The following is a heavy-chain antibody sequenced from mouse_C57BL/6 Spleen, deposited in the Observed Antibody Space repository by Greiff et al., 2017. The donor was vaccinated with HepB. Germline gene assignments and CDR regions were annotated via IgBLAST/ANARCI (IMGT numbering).Heavy chain of an antibody. CDR2: IYPGSGST. Sequence: QVQLKQPGAELVKPGASVKMSCKASGYTFTSYWITWVKQRPGQGLEWIGDIYPGSGSTNYNEKFKSKATLTVDTSSSTAYMQLSSLTYEDSAVYYCARCYYGSSPWFAYWGQGTLVTVSA. CDR3: ARCYYGSSPWFAY. V-gene: IGHV1-55*01. CDR1: GYTFTSYW. J-gene: IGHJ3*01. D-gene: IGHD1-1*01.